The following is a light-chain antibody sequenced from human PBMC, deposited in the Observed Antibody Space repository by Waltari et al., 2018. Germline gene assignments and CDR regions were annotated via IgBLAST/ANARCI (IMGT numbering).Light chain of an antibody. CDR2: AVA. CDR3: SSYTSSSTLI. CDR1: SRDIGGYDS. J-gene: IGLJ2*01. Sequence: QSALTQPASVSGSPGQPITISCTGSSRDIGGYDSVSWYQQHPGKAPKLMIYAVAKRPSGASIRFSGSKSGNTASLTISGLQAEDEADYYCSSYTSSSTLIFGGGTKVTVL. V-gene: IGLV2-14*03.